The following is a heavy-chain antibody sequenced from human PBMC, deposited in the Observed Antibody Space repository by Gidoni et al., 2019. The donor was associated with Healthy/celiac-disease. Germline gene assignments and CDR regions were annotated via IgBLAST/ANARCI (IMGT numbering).Heavy chain of an antibody. CDR2: LYPGDSDT. V-gene: IGHV5-51*01. CDR3: ARQALSWGVTPDYYYYYMDV. CDR1: GYSFTTYW. D-gene: IGHD3-16*01. J-gene: IGHJ6*03. Sequence: EVQLVQSGAEVKKPGESLKISCKGSGYSFTTYWICWVRQMPGKGLEWLGSLYPGDSDTSNSPSFQGQVTISADKSISTAYLQWSSLKASDTAMYYCARQALSWGVTPDYYYYYMDVWGKGTTVTVSS.